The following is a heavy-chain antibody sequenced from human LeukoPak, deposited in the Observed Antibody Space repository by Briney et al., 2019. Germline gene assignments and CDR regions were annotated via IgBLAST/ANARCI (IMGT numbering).Heavy chain of an antibody. CDR3: ARAGFGEQLFDY. Sequence: ASVKVSCKASGYTFTSYGISWVRQAPGQGLEWMGWISAYNGNTNYVQTFQGRVTMTRDTSTSTAYMELRSLRSDDTAVYYCARAGFGEQLFDYWGQGTLVTVSS. CDR1: GYTFTSYG. CDR2: ISAYNGNT. V-gene: IGHV1-18*01. D-gene: IGHD3-10*01. J-gene: IGHJ4*02.